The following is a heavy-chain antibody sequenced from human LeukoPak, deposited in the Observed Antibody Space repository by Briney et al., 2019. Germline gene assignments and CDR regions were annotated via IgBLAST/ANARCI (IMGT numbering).Heavy chain of an antibody. J-gene: IGHJ4*02. CDR1: GFTFSTYA. CDR3: ARDRPTGSSRVFVVQ. D-gene: IGHD3-3*01. Sequence: GGSLRLSCTASGFTFSTYAMTWVRQAPGKGLEWISSMSSGGSYIYYSDSVRGRFTISRDNAKSSLYLVMNSLRAEDTATCYCARDRPTGSSRVFVVQWGQGTLVTVSS. V-gene: IGHV3-21*06. CDR2: MSSGGSYI.